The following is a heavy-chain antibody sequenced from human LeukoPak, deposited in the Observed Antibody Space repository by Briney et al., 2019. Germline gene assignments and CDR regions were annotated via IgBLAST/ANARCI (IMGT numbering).Heavy chain of an antibody. CDR1: GFTFSSYW. CDR3: ARDPRLAGGYCSGGSCWFDY. D-gene: IGHD2-15*01. Sequence: GGSLRLSCAASGFTFSSYWMSWVRQAPGKGLEWVANIKQDGSEKYYVDSVKGRFTISRDNAKNSLYLQTNSLRAEDTAVYYCARDPRLAGGYCSGGSCWFDYWGQGTLVTVSS. J-gene: IGHJ4*02. V-gene: IGHV3-7*01. CDR2: IKQDGSEK.